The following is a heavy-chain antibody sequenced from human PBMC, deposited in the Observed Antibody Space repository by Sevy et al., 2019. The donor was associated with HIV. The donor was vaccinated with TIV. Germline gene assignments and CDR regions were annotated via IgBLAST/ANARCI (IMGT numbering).Heavy chain of an antibody. D-gene: IGHD3-22*01. J-gene: IGHJ5*02. V-gene: IGHV4-59*12. CDR3: IPSPRSSVDESLKTTKYRSYRNLTSVTAVDTSVYYCARAPPVRSGYDSLNWLDP. CDR1: GGSISAYY. Sequence: SETLSLTCTVSGGSISAYYWSWLRQPPGKGLEYIGDIYYTGSTYYNPSLKSRVTISVDTSKNQFSLNLRSVPAVDTGSPTSIPSPRSSVDESLKTTKYRSYRNLTSVTAVDTSVYYCARAPPVRSGYDSLNWLDPWGQGILVTVSS. CDR2: IYYTGST.